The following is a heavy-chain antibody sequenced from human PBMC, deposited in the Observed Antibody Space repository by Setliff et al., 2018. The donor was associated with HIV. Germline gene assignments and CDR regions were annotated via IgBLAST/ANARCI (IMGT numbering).Heavy chain of an antibody. Sequence: GASVKVSCKSSGYTFTDYYMHWVKQAPGKGPEWMGRIDPEDGQTIYAEKFQGSVTITADTSTDTAYMELSSLRSEDTAVYYCATELFILVAGHTPTFDYWGQGTLVTVSS. CDR3: ATELFILVAGHTPTFDY. CDR2: IDPEDGQT. J-gene: IGHJ4*02. D-gene: IGHD6-19*01. V-gene: IGHV1-69-2*01. CDR1: GYTFTDYY.